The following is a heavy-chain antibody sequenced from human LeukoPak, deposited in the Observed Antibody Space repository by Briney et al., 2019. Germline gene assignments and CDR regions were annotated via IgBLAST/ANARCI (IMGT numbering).Heavy chain of an antibody. CDR2: ISYDGNNK. J-gene: IGHJ3*02. Sequence: PGRSLRLSCAAAGITFSAYGMHWVRQAPGEGLQWVAVISYDGNNKYYADSVKGRFTISRDNSKNTLYLEMISLRPEDTAVYYCAKGYNWNYLNAFDMWGQGTMVTVSS. CDR3: AKGYNWNYLNAFDM. V-gene: IGHV3-30*18. D-gene: IGHD1-7*01. CDR1: GITFSAYG.